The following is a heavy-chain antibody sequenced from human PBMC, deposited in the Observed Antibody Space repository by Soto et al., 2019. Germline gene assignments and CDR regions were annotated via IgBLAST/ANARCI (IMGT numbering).Heavy chain of an antibody. V-gene: IGHV4-34*01. CDR2: INHSGST. CDR1: GGSFSGYY. D-gene: IGHD6-13*01. J-gene: IGHJ6*02. CDR3: ARGMWGSRWYYYYNGMDV. Sequence: SETLSLTCAVYGGSFSGYYWSWIRQPPGKGLEWIGEINHSGSTNYNPSLKSRVTISVDTSKNQFSLKLSSVTAADTAVYYCARGMWGSRWYYYYNGMDVWGQGTTVTVS.